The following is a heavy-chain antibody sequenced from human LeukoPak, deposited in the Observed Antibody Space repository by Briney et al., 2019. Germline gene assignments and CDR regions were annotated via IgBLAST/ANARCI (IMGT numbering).Heavy chain of an antibody. V-gene: IGHV3-30*14. CDR1: GFTFSSYA. J-gene: IGHJ6*04. D-gene: IGHD3-16*01. CDR3: ARDWGLLDYYGMDV. CDR2: ISYDGSNK. Sequence: PGRSLRLSCAASGFTFSSYAMHWVRQAPGKGLEWVAVISYDGSNKYYADSVKGRFTISRDNSKNTLYLQMNSLRAEDTAVYYCARDWGLLDYYGMDVWGKGTTVTVSS.